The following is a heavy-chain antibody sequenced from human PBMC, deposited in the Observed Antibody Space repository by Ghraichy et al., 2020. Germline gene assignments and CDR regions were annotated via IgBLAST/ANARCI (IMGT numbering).Heavy chain of an antibody. J-gene: IGHJ4*02. V-gene: IGHV4-59*01. Sequence: SETLSLTCTVSGGSISSYYWSWIRQPPGKGLEWIGYIYYSGSTNYNPSLKSRVTISVDTSKNQFSLKLSSVAAADTAVYYCARERGGSYVHWGQGTLVTVSS. D-gene: IGHD2-15*01. CDR3: ARERGGSYVH. CDR1: GGSISSYY. CDR2: IYYSGST.